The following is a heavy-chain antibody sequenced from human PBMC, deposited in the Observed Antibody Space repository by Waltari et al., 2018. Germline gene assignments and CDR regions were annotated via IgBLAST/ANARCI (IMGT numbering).Heavy chain of an antibody. D-gene: IGHD6-13*01. Sequence: QVQLQESGPGLVKPSETLSLTCTVSGYSIRSGHHWGWIRQPPGKGLEWAGRIDYSGSTTYNPSLKSRVSISIDTSKNQFSLRLTSVTAADTAVYYCAREGYSTSFDYWGRGMLVTVSS. CDR2: IDYSGST. J-gene: IGHJ4*02. CDR3: AREGYSTSFDY. CDR1: GYSIRSGHH. V-gene: IGHV4-38-2*02.